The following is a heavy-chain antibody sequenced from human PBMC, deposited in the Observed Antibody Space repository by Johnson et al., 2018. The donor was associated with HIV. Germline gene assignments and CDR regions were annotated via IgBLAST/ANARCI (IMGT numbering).Heavy chain of an antibody. D-gene: IGHD3-16*01. J-gene: IGHJ3*02. Sequence: EVQLVESGGGVVQPGGSLRLSCAASGFTFSSYGMHWVRQAPGKGLEWVSYISSRGSTIYYADSVKGRFTISRDNAKNSLYLQMGSLRAEDMAVYYCARDLSEGEIWHAFDIWGQGTMVTVSS. CDR1: GFTFSSYG. CDR3: ARDLSEGEIWHAFDI. V-gene: IGHV3-48*04. CDR2: ISSRGSTI.